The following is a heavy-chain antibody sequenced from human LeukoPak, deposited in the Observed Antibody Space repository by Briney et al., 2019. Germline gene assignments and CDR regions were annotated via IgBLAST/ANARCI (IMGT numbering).Heavy chain of an antibody. J-gene: IGHJ4*02. V-gene: IGHV3-74*01. CDR2: INTDGSST. CDR1: GFTFSSYW. CDR3: ARHYSSGWLVAYFDY. Sequence: GGSLRLSCAASGFTFSSYWMHWVRQAPGKGLVWVSRINTDGSSTSYADSVKGRFTISRDNAKNTLYLQMNSLRAEDTAVYYCARHYSSGWLVAYFDYWGQGTLVTVSS. D-gene: IGHD6-19*01.